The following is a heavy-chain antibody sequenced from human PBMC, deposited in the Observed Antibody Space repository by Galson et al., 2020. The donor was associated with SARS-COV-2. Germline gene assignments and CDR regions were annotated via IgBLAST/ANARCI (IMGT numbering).Heavy chain of an antibody. Sequence: SLKISCAASGFTFDDYAMHWVRQAPGKGLEWVSGISWNSGSIGYADSVKGRFTISRDNAKNSLYLQMNSLRAEDTALYYCAKILWFGELNWYFDLWGRGTLVTVSS. V-gene: IGHV3-9*01. CDR1: GFTFDDYA. J-gene: IGHJ2*01. CDR3: AKILWFGELNWYFDL. CDR2: ISWNSGSI. D-gene: IGHD3-10*01.